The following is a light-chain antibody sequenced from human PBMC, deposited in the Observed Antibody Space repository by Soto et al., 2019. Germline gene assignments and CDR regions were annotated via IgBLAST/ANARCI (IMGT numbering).Light chain of an antibody. J-gene: IGKJ5*01. CDR2: DAS. Sequence: EIVLTQSPATLSLSPGERVTLSCRASQSFASYLAWYQQKPGQAPRLRLYDASKRATGIPARFSGRGSGTEFTLTISSLEPEDFAVYDCQQRSNLPPVITVGQGTRLEIK. V-gene: IGKV3-11*01. CDR3: QQRSNLPPVIT. CDR1: QSFASY.